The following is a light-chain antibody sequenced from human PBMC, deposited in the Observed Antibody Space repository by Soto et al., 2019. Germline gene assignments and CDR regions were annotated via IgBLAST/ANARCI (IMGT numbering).Light chain of an antibody. CDR3: ETWDSNSWW. Sequence: QSVLTQSSSASASLGSSVKLTCTLSSGHSSYIIAWHQQQPGKAPRYLMKLEGSGSYNKGSGVPDRFSGSSSGADRYLTISILQFEDEADYYCETWDSNSWWFGGGTKLTVL. CDR2: LEGSGSY. J-gene: IGLJ3*02. V-gene: IGLV4-60*02. CDR1: SGHSSYI.